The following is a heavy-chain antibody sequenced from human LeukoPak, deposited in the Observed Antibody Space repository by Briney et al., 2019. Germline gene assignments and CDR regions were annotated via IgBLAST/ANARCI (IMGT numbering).Heavy chain of an antibody. CDR3: ARGGGLDV. V-gene: IGHV3-7*03. CDR2: INHNGNVN. D-gene: IGHD3-16*01. Sequence: GGSLRLSCAASGFTFSSYWMNWARQAPGKGLEWVASINHNGNVNYYVDSVKGRFTICRDNAKNSLYLQMSNLRAEDTAVYFYARGGGLDVWGQGATVTVSS. CDR1: GFTFSSYW. J-gene: IGHJ6*02.